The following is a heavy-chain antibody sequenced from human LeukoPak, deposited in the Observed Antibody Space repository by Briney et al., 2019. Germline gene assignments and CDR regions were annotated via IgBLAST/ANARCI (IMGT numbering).Heavy chain of an antibody. CDR1: GFTFSSYA. D-gene: IGHD3-22*01. J-gene: IGHJ4*02. Sequence: PGGSLRLSCATSGFTFSSYAMSWVRQAPGKGLEWVSAISGSGGSTYYADSVKGRFTISRDNSKNTLYLQMNSLRAEDTAVYYCASLSTYYYDSTHYYFDYWGQGTLVTVSS. CDR3: ASLSTYYYDSTHYYFDY. V-gene: IGHV3-23*01. CDR2: ISGSGGST.